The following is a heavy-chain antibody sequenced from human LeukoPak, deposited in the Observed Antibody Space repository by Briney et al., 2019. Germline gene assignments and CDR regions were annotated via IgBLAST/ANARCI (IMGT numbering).Heavy chain of an antibody. CDR3: ARGVAAIGTSPDC. J-gene: IGHJ4*02. Sequence: PGGSLRLSCAASGFTFSSYGMHWVRQAPGKGLEWVAVISYDGSNKYYADSVKGRFTISRDNSKNTLYLQMNSLRAEDTAVYYCARGVAAIGTSPDCWGQGTLVTVSS. CDR2: ISYDGSNK. V-gene: IGHV3-30*03. CDR1: GFTFSSYG. D-gene: IGHD6-13*01.